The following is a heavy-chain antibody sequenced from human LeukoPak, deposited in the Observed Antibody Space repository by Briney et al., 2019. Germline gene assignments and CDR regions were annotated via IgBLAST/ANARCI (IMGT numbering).Heavy chain of an antibody. CDR1: GFTFRSYA. D-gene: IGHD3-22*01. V-gene: IGHV3-23*01. J-gene: IGHJ6*02. CDR2: ITGSGGST. CDR3: ARPFYYDNNGGEGMDV. Sequence: PGGSLRLSCAASGFTFRSYAMTWVRQAPGKGLEWVSTITGSGGSTYYADSVKGRFTISRDNSKNTLYLQMNSLRAEDTAVYYCARPFYYDNNGGEGMDVWGQGTTVTVSS.